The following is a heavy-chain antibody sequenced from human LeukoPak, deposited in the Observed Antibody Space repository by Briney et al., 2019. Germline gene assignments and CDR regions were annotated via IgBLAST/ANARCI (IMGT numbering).Heavy chain of an antibody. CDR3: TRGTIAVAPYYFDY. Sequence: GGSLRLSCAASGFTFSRYAMHWVRQAPGKGLEWVAVISYDGSNKYYADSVKGRFTISRDNSKNTLYLQMNSLRAEDTAVYYCTRGTIAVAPYYFDYWGQGTLVTVSS. D-gene: IGHD6-19*01. V-gene: IGHV3-30*01. J-gene: IGHJ4*02. CDR2: ISYDGSNK. CDR1: GFTFSRYA.